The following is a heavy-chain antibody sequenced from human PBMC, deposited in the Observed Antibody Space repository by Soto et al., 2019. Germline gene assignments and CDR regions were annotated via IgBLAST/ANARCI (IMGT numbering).Heavy chain of an antibody. Sequence: LRLSCAASGFTFSSYWMHWVRQAPGKGLVWVSRIKGDGSETNYADSVKGRFTISRDNAKNTLYLQLNSLRAEDTAVYYCLRGNSGYGNFDYWGQGTRVTVSS. J-gene: IGHJ4*02. V-gene: IGHV3-74*01. CDR1: GFTFSSYW. CDR2: IKGDGSET. D-gene: IGHD5-12*01. CDR3: LRGNSGYGNFDY.